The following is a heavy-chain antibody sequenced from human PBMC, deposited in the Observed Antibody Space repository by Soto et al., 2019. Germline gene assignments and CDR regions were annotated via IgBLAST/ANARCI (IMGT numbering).Heavy chain of an antibody. Sequence: GGSLRLSCSASGFTFSSYAMHWVRQAPGKGLEYVSAISSNGGSTYYADSVKGRFTISRDNSKNTLYLQMSSLRAEDTAVYYCARVNYYDSSGHVSDWGQGTLVTVSS. D-gene: IGHD3-22*01. CDR2: ISSNGGST. J-gene: IGHJ4*02. CDR1: GFTFSSYA. V-gene: IGHV3-64D*06. CDR3: ARVNYYDSSGHVSD.